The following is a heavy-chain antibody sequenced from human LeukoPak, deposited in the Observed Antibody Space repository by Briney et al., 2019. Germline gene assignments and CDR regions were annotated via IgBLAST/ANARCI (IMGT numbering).Heavy chain of an antibody. CDR1: GFTFSSYA. J-gene: IGHJ3*02. V-gene: IGHV3-66*01. CDR3: ASSTLHAFDI. CDR2: IYSGGST. Sequence: GGSLRLSCAASGFTFSSYAMTWVRQAPGKGLEWVSVIYSGGSTYYADSVKGRFTISRDNSKNTLYLQMNSLRAEDTAVYYCASSTLHAFDIWGQGTMVTVSP.